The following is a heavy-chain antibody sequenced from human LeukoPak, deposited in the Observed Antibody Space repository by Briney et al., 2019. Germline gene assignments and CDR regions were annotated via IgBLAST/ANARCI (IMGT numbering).Heavy chain of an antibody. Sequence: GGSLRLSCAASGFTFSSYSMNWVRQAPGKGLEWVSSISSSSSYIYYADSMKGRFTISRDNARNSLYLQMNSLRAEDTAVYYCARDGLAAATLHWCLDLWGRGTLVTVSS. CDR1: GFTFSSYS. D-gene: IGHD2-15*01. J-gene: IGHJ2*01. V-gene: IGHV3-21*01. CDR2: ISSSSSYI. CDR3: ARDGLAAATLHWCLDL.